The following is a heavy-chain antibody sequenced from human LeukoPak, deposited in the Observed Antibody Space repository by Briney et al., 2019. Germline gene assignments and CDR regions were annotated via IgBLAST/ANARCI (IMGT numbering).Heavy chain of an antibody. V-gene: IGHV4-39*01. CDR3: ARHSYRWLSPRGGRYWYFDL. J-gene: IGHJ2*01. Sequence: SETLSLTCAVSGGSISSSSYYWGWIRQPPGKGLEWIGSIYYSGSTYYNPSLKSRVTISVDTSKNQFSLKLSSVTAADTAVYYCARHSYRWLSPRGGRYWYFDLWGRGTLVTVSS. CDR2: IYYSGST. D-gene: IGHD3-16*02. CDR1: GGSISSSSYY.